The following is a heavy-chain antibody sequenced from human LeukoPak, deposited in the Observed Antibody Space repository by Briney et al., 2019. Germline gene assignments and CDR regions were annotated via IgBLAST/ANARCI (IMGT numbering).Heavy chain of an antibody. Sequence: SETLSLTCAVYGGSFSGYYWSWIRQPPGKGLEWIGEINQSGSTNYNPSLKSRVTISVDTSKNQFSLKLSSVTAADTAVYYCARGPPYCSGGSCYSYYFDYWGQGTLVTVSS. CDR3: ARGPPYCSGGSCYSYYFDY. V-gene: IGHV4-34*01. D-gene: IGHD2-15*01. CDR1: GGSFSGYY. J-gene: IGHJ4*02. CDR2: INQSGST.